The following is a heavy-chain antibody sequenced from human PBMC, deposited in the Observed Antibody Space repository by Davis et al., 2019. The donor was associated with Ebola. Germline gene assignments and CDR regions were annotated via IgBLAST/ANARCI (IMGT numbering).Heavy chain of an antibody. CDR2: IRSKANSYAT. V-gene: IGHV3-73*01. Sequence: GESLKISCAASGFTFSGSAMHWVRQASGKGLEWVGRIRSKANSYATAYAASVKGRFIISRDDSKSVAHLHMNSLKSEDTAVYYCALVYCSTTSCHYYYGMDVWGQGTTVTVSS. CDR1: GFTFSGSA. CDR3: ALVYCSTTSCHYYYGMDV. J-gene: IGHJ6*02. D-gene: IGHD2-2*01.